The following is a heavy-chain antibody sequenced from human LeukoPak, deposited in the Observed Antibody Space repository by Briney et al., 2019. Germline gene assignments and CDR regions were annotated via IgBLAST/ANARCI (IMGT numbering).Heavy chain of an antibody. D-gene: IGHD3-9*01. CDR3: ARDAGYPDYGMDV. CDR2: ISSSGSTI. J-gene: IGHJ6*02. Sequence: PGGSLRLSCAASGFTFSSYEMNWVRQAPGKGLEWFSYISSSGSTIYYADSVKGRFTISRDNAKNSLYLQMNSLRAEDTAVYYCARDAGYPDYGMDVWGQGTTVTVSS. CDR1: GFTFSSYE. V-gene: IGHV3-48*03.